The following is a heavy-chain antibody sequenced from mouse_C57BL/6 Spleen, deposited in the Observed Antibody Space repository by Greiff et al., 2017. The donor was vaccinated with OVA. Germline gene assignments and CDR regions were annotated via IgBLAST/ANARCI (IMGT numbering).Heavy chain of an antibody. Sequence: QVQLQQSGPELVKPGASVKISCKASGYAFSSSWMNWVKQRPGKGLEWIGRIYPGDGDTNYNGKFKGKATLTADKSSSTAYMQLSSLTSEDSAVYFCARGDSSGYPYYFDYWGQGTTLTVSS. CDR3: ARGDSSGYPYYFDY. D-gene: IGHD3-2*02. J-gene: IGHJ2*01. CDR1: GYAFSSSW. V-gene: IGHV1-82*01. CDR2: IYPGDGDT.